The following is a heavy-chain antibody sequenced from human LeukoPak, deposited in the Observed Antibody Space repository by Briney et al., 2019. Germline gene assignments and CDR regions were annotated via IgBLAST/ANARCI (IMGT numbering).Heavy chain of an antibody. Sequence: SETLSLTCTVSGGSISSYYWSWIRQPPGKGLEWIGYIYYSGSTNYNPSLKSRVTISVDTSKNQFSLKLSSVTAADTAVYYCARHGTHYYDSSGPIWGQGTMVTVSS. CDR3: ARHGTHYYDSSGPI. CDR2: IYYSGST. J-gene: IGHJ3*02. CDR1: GGSISSYY. V-gene: IGHV4-59*08. D-gene: IGHD3-22*01.